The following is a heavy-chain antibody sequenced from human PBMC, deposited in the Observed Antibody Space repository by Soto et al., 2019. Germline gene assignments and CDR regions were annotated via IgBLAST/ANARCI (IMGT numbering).Heavy chain of an antibody. D-gene: IGHD3-22*01. CDR1: GGSISSGNYY. CDR2: IYYSGST. J-gene: IGHJ4*02. CDR3: ARTYYNASRGPFYY. V-gene: IGHV4-31*03. Sequence: QVQLQESGPGLVKPSQTLSLTCTVSGGSISSGNYYWSWIRQHPGKGLEWIGYIYYSGSTYYNPSLKCRVYIAVDPSKNQFSLKLSSVTAADTAGLYCARTYYNASRGPFYYWGQGTLVTVSS.